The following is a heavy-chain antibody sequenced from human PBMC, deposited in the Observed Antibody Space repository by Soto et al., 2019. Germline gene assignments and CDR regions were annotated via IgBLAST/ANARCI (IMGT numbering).Heavy chain of an antibody. CDR3: ATKGGRGEAFAI. V-gene: IGHV3-7*01. J-gene: IGHJ3*02. D-gene: IGHD3-10*01. CDR1: GLRFSKYW. Sequence: MQLVESGGGLVQPGGSLRLSCVAAGLRFSKYWMSWVRQAPGTGLEWLANIKQDGSEKYYVDSVKGRFTISRDNAQNSLYLQMNNLRVEDTAVYFCATKGGRGEAFAIWGQGTKVTVSS. CDR2: IKQDGSEK.